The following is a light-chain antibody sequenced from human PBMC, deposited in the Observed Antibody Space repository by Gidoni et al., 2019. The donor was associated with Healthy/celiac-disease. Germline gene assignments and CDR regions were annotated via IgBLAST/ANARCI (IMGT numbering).Light chain of an antibody. CDR2: GNS. Sequence: QSVLTQPPPVSGAPGQRVTISCTGSSSNIGAGYDVHWYQQLPGTAPKLLIYGNSNRPSGVPHRFSGSNSGTSASLAITGLQAEDEADYYCQSYDSSLSGSVFGGGTKLTVL. V-gene: IGLV1-40*01. CDR1: SSNIGAGYD. CDR3: QSYDSSLSGSV. J-gene: IGLJ3*02.